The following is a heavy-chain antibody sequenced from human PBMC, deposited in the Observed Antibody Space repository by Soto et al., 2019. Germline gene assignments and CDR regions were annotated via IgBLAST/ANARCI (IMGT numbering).Heavy chain of an antibody. J-gene: IGHJ4*01. CDR2: VSAYNGER. V-gene: IGHV1-18*01. D-gene: IGHD6-6*01. CDR3: SRGTSIPASGDY. CDR1: GYTFTNYG. Sequence: QVQLVQSGAEVKKPGASAKVSCKASGYTFTNYGINWVRQAPGQGLEWLGWVSAYNGERRYAQRVQARVIMTTDTSTTTAYMELRSLRSDDTAVYYCSRGTSIPASGDYWGQGTLVTVSS.